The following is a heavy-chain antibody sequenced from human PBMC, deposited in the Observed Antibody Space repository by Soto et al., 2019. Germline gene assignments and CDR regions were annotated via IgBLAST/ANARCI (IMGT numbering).Heavy chain of an antibody. J-gene: IGHJ5*02. CDR1: GNTVPNYA. CDR3: ARVGPPADP. Sequence: ASVKVSCKASGNTVPNYAIHWVRQAPGQRLEWMGWINAGNGNTNYSENFQGRVTFTRDTSACTAYMQLSSLRSEDMAVYYCARVGPPADPWGQGTLVTVSS. V-gene: IGHV1-3*01. CDR2: INAGNGNT.